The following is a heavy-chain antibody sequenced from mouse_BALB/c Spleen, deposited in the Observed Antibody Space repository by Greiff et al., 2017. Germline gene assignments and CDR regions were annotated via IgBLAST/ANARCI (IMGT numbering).Heavy chain of an antibody. CDR1: GFTFSSYT. J-gene: IGHJ1*01. D-gene: IGHD2-10*01. CDR2: ISNGGGST. Sequence: EVKLMESGGGLVQPGGSLKLSCAASGFTFSSYTMSWVRQTPEKRLEWVAYISNGGGSTYYPDTVKGRFTISRDNAKNTLYLQMSSLKSEDTAMYYCASRRAYYGNYWYFDVWGAGTTVTVSS. CDR3: ASRRAYYGNYWYFDV. V-gene: IGHV5-12-2*01.